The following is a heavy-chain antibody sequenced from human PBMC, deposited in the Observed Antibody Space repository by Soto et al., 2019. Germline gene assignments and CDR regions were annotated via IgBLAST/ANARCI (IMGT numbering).Heavy chain of an antibody. J-gene: IGHJ4*02. D-gene: IGHD2-2*01. Sequence: SETLSLTCTVSGGSISSGGYYWSWIRQHPGKGLEWIGYIYYSGSTYYNPSLKSRVTISVDTSKNQFSLKLSSVTAADTAVYYCARADIVVVPAAMLHFDYWGQGTLVTVSS. CDR2: IYYSGST. V-gene: IGHV4-31*03. CDR1: GGSISSGGYY. CDR3: ARADIVVVPAAMLHFDY.